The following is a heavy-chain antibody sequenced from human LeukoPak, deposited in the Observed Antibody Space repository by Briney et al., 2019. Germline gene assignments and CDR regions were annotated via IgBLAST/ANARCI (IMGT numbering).Heavy chain of an antibody. D-gene: IGHD2-15*01. CDR3: ARSCSGGSCYGNYYHGMDV. J-gene: IGHJ6*02. CDR2: ISPSGTYT. Sequence: GGSLRLSCAASGFTFSDYYMSWLRQAPGKGLEWVSYISPSGTYTNYAGSVKGRFTISRDNAKNSLYLQMNSLRAEDTAVYYCARSCSGGSCYGNYYHGMDVWGQGTTVIVSS. CDR1: GFTFSDYY. V-gene: IGHV3-11*03.